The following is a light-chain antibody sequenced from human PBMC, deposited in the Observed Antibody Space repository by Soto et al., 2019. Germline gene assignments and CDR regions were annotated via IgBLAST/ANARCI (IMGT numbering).Light chain of an antibody. Sequence: EILLTQSPDTLSLSPGERATLSCRASQTVSSSYLAWYQHKPGQAPRLLIYASVQRATGIPDRFSGSASGTDFTLTINRLEPEDFAVYYCQLYGTSPPFGQGTRLE. CDR2: ASV. CDR3: QLYGTSPP. J-gene: IGKJ5*01. CDR1: QTVSSSY. V-gene: IGKV3-20*01.